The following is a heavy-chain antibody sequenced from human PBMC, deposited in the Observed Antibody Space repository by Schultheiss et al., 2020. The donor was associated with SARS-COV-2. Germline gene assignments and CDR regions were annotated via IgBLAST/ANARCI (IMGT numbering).Heavy chain of an antibody. CDR2: IYHSGST. V-gene: IGHV4-34*09. D-gene: IGHD2-2*01. CDR3: ARDHLIVVVPAATLYYYYGMDV. Sequence: SETLSLTCAVYGGSFSGYYWSWIRQPPGKGLEWIGYIYHSGSTYYNPSLKSRVTISVDTSKNQFSLKLSSVTAADTAVYYCARDHLIVVVPAATLYYYYGMDVWGQGTTVTVSS. J-gene: IGHJ6*02. CDR1: GGSFSGYY.